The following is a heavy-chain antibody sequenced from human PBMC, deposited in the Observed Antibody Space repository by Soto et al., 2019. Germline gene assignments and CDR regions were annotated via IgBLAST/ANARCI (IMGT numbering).Heavy chain of an antibody. D-gene: IGHD3-10*01. J-gene: IGHJ5*02. CDR1: GFTVSGNY. Sequence: LRLSCAASGFTVSGNYMSWVRQAPGKGLEWVSAIYSVGTTYYADSVKGRFTISRDNSKNTLYLQMNSLRAEDTAVYYCARGRTVLLWFGESRKNWFDPWGQGTLVTVSS. CDR3: ARGRTVLLWFGESRKNWFDP. CDR2: IYSVGTT. V-gene: IGHV3-66*01.